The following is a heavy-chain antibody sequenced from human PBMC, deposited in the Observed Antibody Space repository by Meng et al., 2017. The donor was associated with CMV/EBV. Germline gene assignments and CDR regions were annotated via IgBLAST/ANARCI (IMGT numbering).Heavy chain of an antibody. D-gene: IGHD3-9*01. CDR1: GGSISSYY. CDR3: ARERVLYYDILTGWLGYYGMDV. V-gene: IGHV4-59*01. J-gene: IGHJ6*02. CDR2: IYYSGST. Sequence: GSLRLSCTVSGGSISSYYWSWIRQPPGKGREWIGYIYYSGSTNYNPSLKSRVTISVDTSKNQFSLKLSSVTAADTAVYYCARERVLYYDILTGWLGYYGMDVWGRGTTVTVSS.